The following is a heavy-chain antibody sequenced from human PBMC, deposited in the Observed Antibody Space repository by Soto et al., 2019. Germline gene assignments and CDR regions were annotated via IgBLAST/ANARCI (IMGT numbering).Heavy chain of an antibody. CDR3: ARDIGSYAYGEGY. D-gene: IGHD3-10*01. J-gene: IGHJ4*02. CDR1: GGSINSYW. CDR2: VYSTGTT. V-gene: IGHV4-4*07. Sequence: SETLSLTCSVSGGSINSYWWSWIRQPAGKGLEWIGRVYSTGTTDYNPSLNSRASMSVETSKNQFSLKLTSVTAADTAVYYCARDIGSYAYGEGYWGQGIQVTVSS.